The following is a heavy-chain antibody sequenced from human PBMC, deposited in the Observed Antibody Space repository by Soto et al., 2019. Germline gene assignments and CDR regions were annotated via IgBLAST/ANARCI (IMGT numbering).Heavy chain of an antibody. Sequence: PAESRRPSCGASKITFSVYGMSWPRQAPGKGLEWVSGVNWNGGSTGYADSVKGRFTISRDNAKNSLYLQMNSLRDEDTAVYYCAREGTEDDYGGNFEGVYYGMDVWGQGT. CDR1: KITFSVYG. D-gene: IGHD4-17*01. CDR3: AREGTEDDYGGNFEGVYYGMDV. V-gene: IGHV3-20*04. CDR2: VNWNGGST. J-gene: IGHJ6*02.